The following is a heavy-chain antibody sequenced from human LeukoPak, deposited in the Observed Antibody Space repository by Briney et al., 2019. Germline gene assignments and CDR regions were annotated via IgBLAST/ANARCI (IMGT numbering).Heavy chain of an antibody. Sequence: GGSLRLSCAASGFTFSDYYMSWIRQAPGKGLEWGSYISSSGSTIYYADSVKGRFTISRDNAKNSLYLQMNSLRAEDTAVYYCARSGYVRFLEWLLNWFDPWGQGTLVTVSS. CDR1: GFTFSDYY. J-gene: IGHJ5*02. CDR2: ISSSGSTI. CDR3: ARSGYVRFLEWLLNWFDP. D-gene: IGHD3-3*01. V-gene: IGHV3-11*01.